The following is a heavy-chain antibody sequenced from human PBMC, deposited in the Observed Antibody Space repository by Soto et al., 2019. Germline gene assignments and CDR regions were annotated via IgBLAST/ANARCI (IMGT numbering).Heavy chain of an antibody. CDR1: GGTFSSYA. CDR3: AVDIVVVPAAIYPLLGLCLDY. J-gene: IGHJ4*02. CDR2: IIPIFGTA. D-gene: IGHD2-2*03. V-gene: IGHV1-69*13. Sequence: ASVKVSWKASGGTFSSYAISWVRQAPGQGLEWMGGIIPIFGTANYAQKFQGRVTITADESTSTAYMELSSLRSEDTAVYYCAVDIVVVPAAIYPLLGLCLDYWGQGTLVTVSS.